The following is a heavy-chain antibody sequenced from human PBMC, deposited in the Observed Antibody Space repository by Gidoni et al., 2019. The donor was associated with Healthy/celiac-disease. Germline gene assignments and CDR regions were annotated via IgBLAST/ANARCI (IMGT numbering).Heavy chain of an antibody. Sequence: EVQLVESGGGLLQPGGSLRLACAASGCTASSNYMSWVRQAPGKGLEWASVIYSGGSTYYADSVKGRFTISRDNSKNTLYLQMNSLRAEDTAVYYCARLDLWEPLPYWGQGTLVTVSS. D-gene: IGHD1-26*01. CDR1: GCTASSNY. CDR2: IYSGGST. CDR3: ARLDLWEPLPY. V-gene: IGHV3-66*02. J-gene: IGHJ4*02.